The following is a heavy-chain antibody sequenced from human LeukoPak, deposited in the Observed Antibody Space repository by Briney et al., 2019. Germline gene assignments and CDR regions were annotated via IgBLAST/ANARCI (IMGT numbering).Heavy chain of an antibody. J-gene: IGHJ4*02. Sequence: PGGSLRLSCAASGFTFSSYGMHWVRQAPGKGLEWAAFIRYDGSNKYYADSVKGRFTISRDDSKNTLYLQMNSLRAEDTAAYYCAKGYYFDILSGYSSLDSWGQGTLVTVSS. V-gene: IGHV3-30*02. CDR3: AKGYYFDILSGYSSLDS. CDR2: IRYDGSNK. D-gene: IGHD3-9*01. CDR1: GFTFSSYG.